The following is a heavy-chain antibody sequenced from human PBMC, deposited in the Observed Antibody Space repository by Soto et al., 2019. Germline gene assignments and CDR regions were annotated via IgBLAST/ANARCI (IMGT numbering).Heavy chain of an antibody. Sequence: QVQLVQSGAEVKKPGASVTVSCKTSGYPLTDFYIHWVRQAPGQGLDWMAWINPHTGDTNTALKFQGRVTMTRDPSINTAFMELTRLSSDDTAVYYCAREGGAAPGSRREWYLDLWGRGTLVSVSS. V-gene: IGHV1-2*02. J-gene: IGHJ2*01. D-gene: IGHD6-25*01. CDR1: GYPLTDFY. CDR3: AREGGAAPGSRREWYLDL. CDR2: INPHTGDT.